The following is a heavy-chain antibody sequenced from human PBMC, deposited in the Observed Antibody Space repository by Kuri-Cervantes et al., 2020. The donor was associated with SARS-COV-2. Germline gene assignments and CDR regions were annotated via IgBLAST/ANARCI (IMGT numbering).Heavy chain of an antibody. CDR1: GGSFSGYY. J-gene: IGHJ4*02. CDR2: INHSGST. Sequence: SETLSLTCAVYGGSFSGYYWSWIRQPPGKGLEWIGEINHSGSTKYNPSLKSRVTISLDTSKNHFSLKLSSVSAADTAVYYCARHYYGSGSYYNWGSFDYWGQGTLVTVSS. CDR3: ARHYYGSGSYYNWGSFDY. D-gene: IGHD3-10*01. V-gene: IGHV4-34*01.